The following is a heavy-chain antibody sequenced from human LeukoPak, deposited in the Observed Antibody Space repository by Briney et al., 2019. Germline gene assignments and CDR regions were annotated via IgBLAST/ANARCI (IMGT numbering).Heavy chain of an antibody. CDR2: VTHNANHA. J-gene: IGHJ4*02. D-gene: IGHD3-22*01. CDR1: GCAFGRHA. Sequence: PGGSLRLSCVASGCAFGRHAMSWVRQAPGKGLEWVSGVTHNANHAYYAASVRGRFTISRDNSKDTLFLQMNGLRDEDTAVYYCAKFTMIVLVRGAFDYWGQGTLVTVSS. V-gene: IGHV3-23*01. CDR3: AKFTMIVLVRGAFDY.